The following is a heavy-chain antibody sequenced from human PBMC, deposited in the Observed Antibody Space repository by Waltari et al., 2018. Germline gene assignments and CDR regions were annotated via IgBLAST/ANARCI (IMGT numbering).Heavy chain of an antibody. V-gene: IGHV1-2*02. Sequence: VQLVQSGAEVKKPGASVKVSCKASGYTFTGYYMHWVRQAPGQGLEWRGWINPNSGGTNYAQKCQGRVTMTRDTSISTAYMELSRLRSDDTAVYYCARDFGAARIDFDYWGQGTLVTVSS. CDR3: ARDFGAARIDFDY. CDR2: INPNSGGT. D-gene: IGHD6-6*01. J-gene: IGHJ4*02. CDR1: GYTFTGYY.